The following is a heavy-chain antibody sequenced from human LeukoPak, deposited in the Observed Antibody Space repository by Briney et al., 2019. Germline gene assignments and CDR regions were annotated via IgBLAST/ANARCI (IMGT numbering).Heavy chain of an antibody. Sequence: GGSLRLSCAASGFTFSTYWMHWVRQAPGKGLVWVSRINSDGSSTTYADSVKGRFTISRDKAKNTLSLQVNSLRAEDTAVYYCARDLSYGLDHWGQGTLVTVSS. D-gene: IGHD4-17*01. V-gene: IGHV3-74*03. J-gene: IGHJ4*02. CDR3: ARDLSYGLDH. CDR2: INSDGSST. CDR1: GFTFSTYW.